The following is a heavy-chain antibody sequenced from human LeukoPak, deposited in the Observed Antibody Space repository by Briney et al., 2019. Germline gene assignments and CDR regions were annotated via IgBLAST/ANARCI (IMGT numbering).Heavy chain of an antibody. J-gene: IGHJ6*03. V-gene: IGHV3-74*01. CDR1: GFTLSSYW. D-gene: IGHD2-21*01. CDR3: RSCGSPSGVYYYYYMFV. Sequence: GGSLRLSCAASGFTLSSYWMHWVRQAPGKGLVWVSRINSDGSSTCYADSVKGRFTISRDNAKNMLYLQMNSLRAEDRAVYYCRSCGSPSGVYYYYYMFVWGKGTTVTVSS. CDR2: INSDGSST.